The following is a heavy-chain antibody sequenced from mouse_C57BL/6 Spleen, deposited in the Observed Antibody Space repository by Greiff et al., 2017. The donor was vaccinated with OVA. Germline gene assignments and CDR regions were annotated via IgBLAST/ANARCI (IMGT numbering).Heavy chain of an antibody. CDR3: ARLGYYGSSSDY. CDR1: GYTFTSYW. CDR2: IHPNSGST. V-gene: IGHV1-64*01. D-gene: IGHD1-1*01. J-gene: IGHJ2*01. Sequence: QVQLKQPGAELVKPGASVKLSCKASGYTFTSYWMHWVKQRPGQGLEWIGMIHPNSGSTNYNEKFKSKATLTVDKSSSTAYMQLSSLTSEDSAVYYCARLGYYGSSSDYWGQGTTLTVSS.